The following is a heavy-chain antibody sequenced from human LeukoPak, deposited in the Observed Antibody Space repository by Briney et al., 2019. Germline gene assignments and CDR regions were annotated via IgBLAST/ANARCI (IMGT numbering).Heavy chain of an antibody. CDR2: INPNSGGT. Sequence: ASVKVSCKASGYTFTGYYMHWVRQAPGQGLEWMGWINPNSGGTNYAQKFQGRVTMTRDTPISTAYMELSRLRSDDTAVYYCARDARITIFGVVTPGAFDIWGQGTMVTVSS. CDR3: ARDARITIFGVVTPGAFDI. CDR1: GYTFTGYY. D-gene: IGHD3-3*01. J-gene: IGHJ3*02. V-gene: IGHV1-2*02.